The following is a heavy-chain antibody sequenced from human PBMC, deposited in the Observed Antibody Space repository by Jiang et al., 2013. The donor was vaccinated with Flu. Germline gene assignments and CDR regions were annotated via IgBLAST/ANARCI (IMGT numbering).Heavy chain of an antibody. Sequence: VQLVESGAEVKKPGSSVKVSCKASGGTFSSYAISWVRQAPGQGLEWMGGIIPIFGTANYAQKFQGRVTITADKSTSTAYMELSSLRSEGTAVYYCARTVVTQDAYYYYYGMDVWGQGTTVTVSS. CDR1: GGTFSSYA. V-gene: IGHV1-69*06. D-gene: IGHD4-23*01. CDR3: ARTVVTQDAYYYYYGMDV. CDR2: IIPIFGTA. J-gene: IGHJ6*02.